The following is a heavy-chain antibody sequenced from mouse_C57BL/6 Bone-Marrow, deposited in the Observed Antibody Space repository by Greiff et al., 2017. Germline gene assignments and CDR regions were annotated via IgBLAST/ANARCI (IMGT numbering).Heavy chain of an antibody. J-gene: IGHJ4*01. CDR1: GYSITSGYD. D-gene: IGHD2-5*01. CDR3: ARETYYSNYYAMDY. CDR2: ISYSGST. Sequence: EVQLQQSGPGMVKPSQSLSLTCTVTGYSITSGYDWHWIRHFPGNKLEWMGYISYSGSTNYNPSLKSRISITHDTSKNHFFLKLNSVTTEDTATYYCARETYYSNYYAMDYWGQGTSVTVSS. V-gene: IGHV3-1*01.